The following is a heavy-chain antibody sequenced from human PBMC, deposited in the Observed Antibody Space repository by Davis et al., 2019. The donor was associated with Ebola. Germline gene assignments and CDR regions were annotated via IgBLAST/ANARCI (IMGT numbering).Heavy chain of an antibody. CDR2: ISAYNGNT. V-gene: IGHV1-18*04. CDR3: ARAVTMVLPSGWFDP. Sequence: AASVKVSCKASGGTFSTYAIDWVRQAPGQGLEWMGWISAYNGNTNYAQNLQGRVTMTTDTSTSTAYMEVRSLRYDDTAVYYCARAVTMVLPSGWFDPWGQGTLVTVSS. J-gene: IGHJ5*02. D-gene: IGHD3-10*01. CDR1: GGTFSTYA.